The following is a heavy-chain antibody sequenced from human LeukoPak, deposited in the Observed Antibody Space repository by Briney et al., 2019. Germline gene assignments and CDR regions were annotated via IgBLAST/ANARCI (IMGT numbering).Heavy chain of an antibody. V-gene: IGHV1-69*01. CDR3: ARDSLAYVDTAMVTDAFDI. Sequence: SVKVSCKASGGTFSSYAISWVRQAPGQGLEWMGGIIPIFGTANYAQKFQGRVTITADESTSTAYMELSSLRSEDTAVYYCARDSLAYVDTAMVTDAFDIWAKGQWSPSLQ. CDR1: GGTFSSYA. J-gene: IGHJ3*02. CDR2: IIPIFGTA. D-gene: IGHD5-18*01.